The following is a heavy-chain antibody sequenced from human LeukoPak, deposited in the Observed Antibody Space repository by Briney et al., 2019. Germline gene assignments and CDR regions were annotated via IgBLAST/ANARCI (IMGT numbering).Heavy chain of an antibody. Sequence: SQTLSLTRTVSGGSISSGGYYWSWIRQHPGKGLEWIGYIYYSGTTYYNPSLKSRLTISVDTSKSQFSLKLNSVTAADTAVYFCARAGSYGTTWFDPWGQGTLVTVSS. CDR3: ARAGSYGTTWFDP. J-gene: IGHJ5*02. D-gene: IGHD1-1*01. V-gene: IGHV4-31*03. CDR2: IYYSGTT. CDR1: GGSISSGGYY.